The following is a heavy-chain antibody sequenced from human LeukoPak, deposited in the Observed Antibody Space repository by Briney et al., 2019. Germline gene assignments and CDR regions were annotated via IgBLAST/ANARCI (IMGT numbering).Heavy chain of an antibody. CDR1: GGSTSSYY. CDR2: IYYSGST. J-gene: IGHJ4*02. Sequence: SETLSLTCTVSGGSTSSYYWSWIRQPPGKGLEWIGYIYYSGSTNYNPSLKSRVTISVDTSKNQFSLKLSSVTTADTAVYYCARVPDGGIFDYWGQGTLVTVSS. CDR3: ARVPDGGIFDY. V-gene: IGHV4-59*01. D-gene: IGHD4-23*01.